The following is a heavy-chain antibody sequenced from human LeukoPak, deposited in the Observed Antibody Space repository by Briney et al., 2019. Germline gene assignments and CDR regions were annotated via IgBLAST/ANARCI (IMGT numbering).Heavy chain of an antibody. J-gene: IGHJ3*02. CDR2: ISQDVNNK. CDR3: AREFDAFDI. V-gene: IGHV3-30*03. CDR1: GFTSSNFV. Sequence: GGSLRLSCAASGFTSSNFVIHWVRQAPDKELEWVAGISQDVNNKYYVDSVKGRFTISRDNSKNTLYLQMNTLRPEDTAVYYCAREFDAFDIWGQGTMVTVSS.